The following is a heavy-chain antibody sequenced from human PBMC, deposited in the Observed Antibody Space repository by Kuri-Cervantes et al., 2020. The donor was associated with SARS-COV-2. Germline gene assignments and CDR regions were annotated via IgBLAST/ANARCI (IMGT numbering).Heavy chain of an antibody. V-gene: IGHV3-53*01. D-gene: IGHD3-22*01. CDR3: ARAGDYYDSSGPDGAFDI. CDR2: IYSGGST. CDR1: GFTVSSNY. Sequence: GGSLRLSCAASGFTVSSNYMSWVRQAPGKGLEWVSVIYSGGSTYYADSVKGRFTISRDNSKNTLYLQMNSLRAEDTAVYYCARAGDYYDSSGPDGAFDIWGQGTMVTVSS. J-gene: IGHJ3*02.